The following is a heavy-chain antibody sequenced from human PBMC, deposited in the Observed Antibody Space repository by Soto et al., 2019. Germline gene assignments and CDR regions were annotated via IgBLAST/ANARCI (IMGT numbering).Heavy chain of an antibody. CDR2: ISAYNGNT. J-gene: IGHJ4*02. CDR3: ARDSVGSPRPYYGGYVPLDY. V-gene: IGHV1-18*01. Sequence: QVQLVQSGAEVKKPGASVKVSCKASGYTFTSYGISWVRQAPGQGLEWMGWISAYNGNTNYAQKLQGRVTMTTDTSTSTAYRELRSLRSDDTAVYYCARDSVGSPRPYYGGYVPLDYWGQGTLVTVSS. CDR1: GYTFTSYG. D-gene: IGHD5-12*01.